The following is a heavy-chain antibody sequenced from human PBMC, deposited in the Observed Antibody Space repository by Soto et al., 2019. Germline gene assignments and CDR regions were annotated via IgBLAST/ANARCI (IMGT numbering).Heavy chain of an antibody. CDR2: IYYSGST. Sequence: TPFPTRTVSCGPLHNYFWRWIRQPPGKGLELIGYIYYSGSTNYNPSLKSRVTISVDTSKNQLSLKLSSVTAADTAVYYCARAWGFYFDYWGQGTLVTVSS. CDR1: CGPLHNYF. CDR3: ARAWGFYFDY. J-gene: IGHJ4*02. D-gene: IGHD1-26*01. V-gene: IGHV4-59*01.